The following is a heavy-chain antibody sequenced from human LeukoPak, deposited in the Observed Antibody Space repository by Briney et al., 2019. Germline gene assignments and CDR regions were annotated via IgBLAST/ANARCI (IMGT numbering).Heavy chain of an antibody. J-gene: IGHJ4*02. CDR1: GFTFSNYA. V-gene: IGHV3-23*01. D-gene: IGHD2-15*01. Sequence: PGASLRLSCVGSGFTFSNYAMSWVRQAPGEGLEWVLAISGSGGATYYADSVKGRFTISRDNSRNTLYLQMNSLRAEDTAVYYCAKDCSFWGQGTLVTVSS. CDR2: ISGSGGAT. CDR3: AKDCSF.